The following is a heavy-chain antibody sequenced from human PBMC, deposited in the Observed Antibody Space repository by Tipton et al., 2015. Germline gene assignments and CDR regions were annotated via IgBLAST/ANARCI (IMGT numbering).Heavy chain of an antibody. Sequence: TLSLTCAVYGGSFSGYYWSWIRQPPGKGLEWIGYIYYSGSTSYNPSLKSRVTISTDTSKNQFSLKLRSVTAADTAVYYCARQIAVAARDWFDPWGQGTLVTVSS. J-gene: IGHJ5*02. CDR1: GGSFSGYY. V-gene: IGHV4-59*08. CDR2: IYYSGST. CDR3: ARQIAVAARDWFDP. D-gene: IGHD6-13*01.